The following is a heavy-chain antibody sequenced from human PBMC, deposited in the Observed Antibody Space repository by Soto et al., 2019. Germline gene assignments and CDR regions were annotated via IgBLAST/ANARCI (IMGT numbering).Heavy chain of an antibody. J-gene: IGHJ4*02. CDR1: GFTFSSYA. CDR2: ISGSGGST. D-gene: IGHD2-21*02. Sequence: GGSLRLSCASSGFTFSSYAMSWVRQAPGKGLEWVSAISGSGGSTYYADSVKGRFTISRDNSKNTLYLQMNSLRAEDTAVYYCAKDRKHIVAVTVFDYWGQGTLVTVSS. CDR3: AKDRKHIVAVTVFDY. V-gene: IGHV3-23*01.